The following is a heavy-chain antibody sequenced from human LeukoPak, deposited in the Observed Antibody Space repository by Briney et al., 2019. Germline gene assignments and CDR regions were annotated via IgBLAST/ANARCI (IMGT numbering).Heavy chain of an antibody. Sequence: PGGSLRLSCAASGFTFSRHGINWVRQAPGKGLEWVSGITPSGSISYYADSVKGRFTISRDNAKNSLYLQMNSLRAEDTAVYYCARVCSSTSCPHDYWGQGTLVTVSS. D-gene: IGHD2-2*01. CDR1: GFTFSRHG. CDR2: ITPSGSIS. V-gene: IGHV3-23*01. CDR3: ARVCSSTSCPHDY. J-gene: IGHJ4*02.